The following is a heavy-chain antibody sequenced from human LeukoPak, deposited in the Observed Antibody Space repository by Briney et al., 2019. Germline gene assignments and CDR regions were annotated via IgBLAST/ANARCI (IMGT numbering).Heavy chain of an antibody. V-gene: IGHV4-39*01. CDR2: IYYSGST. D-gene: IGHD1-1*01. CDR3: ARRHNWNLGAFDI. CDR1: GGSISSSSYY. Sequence: SETLSLTCTVSGGSISSSSYYWGWIRQPPGKGLEWIGSIYYSGSTYYNPSLKSRVTISVDTSKNQFSLKLSSVTAADTAVYYCARRHNWNLGAFDIWGQGTMVTVSS. J-gene: IGHJ3*02.